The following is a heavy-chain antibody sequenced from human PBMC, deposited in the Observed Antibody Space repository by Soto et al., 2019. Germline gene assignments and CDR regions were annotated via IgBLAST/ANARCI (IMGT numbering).Heavy chain of an antibody. Sequence: ASVKVSCKASGHTFTSYGISWVRQAPGQGLEWMGWISAYNGNTNYAQKLQGRVTMTTDTSTSTAYMELRNLRSDDTAVYYCARDYITMIVVVHLGYWGQGTLVTVSS. CDR1: GHTFTSYG. D-gene: IGHD3-22*01. J-gene: IGHJ4*02. CDR2: ISAYNGNT. CDR3: ARDYITMIVVVHLGY. V-gene: IGHV1-18*04.